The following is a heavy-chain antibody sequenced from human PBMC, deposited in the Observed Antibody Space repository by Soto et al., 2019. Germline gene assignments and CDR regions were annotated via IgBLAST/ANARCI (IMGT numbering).Heavy chain of an antibody. J-gene: IGHJ4*02. CDR3: ARGLDQPPVGLYFDT. CDR2: IIPAFGTA. D-gene: IGHD2-2*01. V-gene: IGHV1-69*06. Sequence: QVQLVQSGAEVKNPGSSVKVSCKTSGGTFNSYLIDWVRQAPGQGLEWMGGIIPAFGTAKYAQKFQGRATITGNNSTTTAYMELGTSTSGDTAVYYCARGLDQPPVGLYFDTGGKGTLVTVSS. CDR1: GGTFNSYL.